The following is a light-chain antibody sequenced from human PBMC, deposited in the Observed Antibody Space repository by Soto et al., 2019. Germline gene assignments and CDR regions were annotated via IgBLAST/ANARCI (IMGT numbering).Light chain of an antibody. Sequence: DIQMTQSPSTLSASVGDRVTITCRASRSIGSWLAWYQQKPGKAPNLLIYDASSLKSGVPSRFSGSGSGTKITLTLSSLQPDDFATYYGPQYNSYSFGQGTKLEIK. CDR2: DAS. J-gene: IGKJ2*01. V-gene: IGKV1-5*01. CDR1: RSIGSW. CDR3: PQYNSYS.